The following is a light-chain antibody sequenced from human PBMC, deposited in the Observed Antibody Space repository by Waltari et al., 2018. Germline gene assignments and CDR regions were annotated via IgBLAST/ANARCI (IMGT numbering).Light chain of an antibody. Sequence: QSALTQPPSASGSPGPSVTIPCPGTSSDVGTYNYVSWYQQHPGKAPKLMIYEVSQRPSGVPARFSGSKSGNTASLTVSGLQAEDEADYYCSSYAGSNNYVFGTGTKVTVL. J-gene: IGLJ1*01. V-gene: IGLV2-8*01. CDR1: SSDVGTYNY. CDR3: SSYAGSNNYV. CDR2: EVS.